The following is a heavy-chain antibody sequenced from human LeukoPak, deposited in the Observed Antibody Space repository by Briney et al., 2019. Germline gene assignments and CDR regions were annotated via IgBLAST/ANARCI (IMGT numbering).Heavy chain of an antibody. CDR2: IQQDGSGK. CDR1: GFTFSSYW. Sequence: PGGSLRLSCAASGFTFSSYWMTCVRQAPGKGLEWVANIQQDGSGKYYVDSVKGRFTISRDNAKNSLYLQMNSLRAEDTAVYYCARDPDYGGSGFFGDSWGQGTLVTVSS. V-gene: IGHV3-7*01. J-gene: IGHJ4*02. CDR3: ARDPDYGGSGFFGDS. D-gene: IGHD4-23*01.